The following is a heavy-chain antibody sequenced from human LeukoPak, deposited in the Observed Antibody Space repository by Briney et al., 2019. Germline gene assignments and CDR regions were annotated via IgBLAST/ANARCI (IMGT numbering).Heavy chain of an antibody. D-gene: IGHD4-17*01. CDR2: IIPIFGTA. J-gene: IGHJ6*02. Sequence: SVKVSCKASEGTFSSYAISWVRQAPGQGLEWMGGIIPIFGTANYAQKFQGRVTITADESTSTAYMELSSLRSEDTAVYYCARRPHYVDYYYGMDVWGQGTTVTVSS. CDR3: ARRPHYVDYYYGMDV. V-gene: IGHV1-69*13. CDR1: EGTFSSYA.